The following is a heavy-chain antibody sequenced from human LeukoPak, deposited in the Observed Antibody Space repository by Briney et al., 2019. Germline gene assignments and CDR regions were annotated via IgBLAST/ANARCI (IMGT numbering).Heavy chain of an antibody. CDR2: IQFDGSDI. CDR3: AKDQKLQPFHY. D-gene: IGHD2-15*01. CDR1: GFIFSGYG. J-gene: IGHJ4*02. Sequence: GGSLRLSCAASGFIFSGYGMHWVRQAPGKGLEWVTFIQFDGSDIFYAESVKGRFAVSRDNSKNTLYLQMNSLRPEDTSVYYCAKDQKLQPFHYWGQGTLVTVSS. V-gene: IGHV3-30*02.